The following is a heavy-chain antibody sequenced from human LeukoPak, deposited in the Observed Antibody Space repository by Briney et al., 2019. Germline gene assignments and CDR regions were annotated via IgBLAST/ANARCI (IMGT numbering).Heavy chain of an antibody. CDR3: TTPLYYYDSDIYQRYFDY. D-gene: IGHD3-22*01. V-gene: IGHV3-23*01. CDR1: GFTFRIYA. J-gene: IGHJ4*02. Sequence: GGSLRLSCAGSGFTFRIYAMSWVRQAPGKGLEWVSAISGSGGSTYYADSVTGRFTISRDNSQNTLHLQMNSLRPADTSVYYCTTPLYYYDSDIYQRYFDYWGQGTLVTVSS. CDR2: ISGSGGST.